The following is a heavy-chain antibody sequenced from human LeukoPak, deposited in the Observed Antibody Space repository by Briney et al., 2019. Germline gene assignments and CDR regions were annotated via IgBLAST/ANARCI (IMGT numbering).Heavy chain of an antibody. CDR2: ISGSGGST. V-gene: IGHV3-23*01. Sequence: GGSLRLSCAASGFTFSSYGMSWVRQAPGKGLEWVSAISGSGGSTYYADSVKGRFTISRDNSKNTLYLQMNSLRAEDTAVYYCAKDRFLIAVAGTNDYWGQGTLVTVSS. D-gene: IGHD6-19*01. CDR1: GFTFSSYG. J-gene: IGHJ4*02. CDR3: AKDRFLIAVAGTNDY.